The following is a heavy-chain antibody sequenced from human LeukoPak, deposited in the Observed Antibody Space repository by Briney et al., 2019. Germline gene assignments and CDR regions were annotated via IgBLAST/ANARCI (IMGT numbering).Heavy chain of an antibody. D-gene: IGHD3-3*01. Sequence: PSETLSLTCTVSGGSISSSSYYWGWIRQPPGKGLEWIGSIYYSGSTYYNPSLKSRVTISVDTSKNQFSLKLSSVTAADTAVYYCARRNQYYDFWCGYFSYFDYWGQGTLVTVSS. CDR2: IYYSGST. CDR1: GGSISSSSYY. V-gene: IGHV4-39*01. CDR3: ARRNQYYDFWCGYFSYFDY. J-gene: IGHJ4*02.